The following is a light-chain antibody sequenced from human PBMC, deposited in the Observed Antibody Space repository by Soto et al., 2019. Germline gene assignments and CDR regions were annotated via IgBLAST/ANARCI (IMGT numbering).Light chain of an antibody. CDR3: QQYGSSPFT. Sequence: PGERATLSGRASQSVSSSLAWYQQKPGQAPRLLIYDASIRAAGIPDRFSGSGSGTDFTLTINRLEPEDFAVYHCQQYGSSPFTFGGGTKVEIK. CDR2: DAS. V-gene: IGKV3-20*01. CDR1: QSVSSS. J-gene: IGKJ4*01.